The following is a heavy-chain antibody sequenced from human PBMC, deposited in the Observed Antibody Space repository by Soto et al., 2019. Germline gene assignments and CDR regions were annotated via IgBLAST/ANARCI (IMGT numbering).Heavy chain of an antibody. Sequence: ASVKVSCKASGYTLTSYGISWVRQAPGQGLEWMGWISAYNGNTNYAQKLQGRVTMTTDTSTSTAYMELRSLRSDDTAVYYCARDRPFSGSYHFDYWGQGTLVTVSS. CDR1: GYTLTSYG. CDR2: ISAYNGNT. V-gene: IGHV1-18*01. D-gene: IGHD1-26*01. CDR3: ARDRPFSGSYHFDY. J-gene: IGHJ4*02.